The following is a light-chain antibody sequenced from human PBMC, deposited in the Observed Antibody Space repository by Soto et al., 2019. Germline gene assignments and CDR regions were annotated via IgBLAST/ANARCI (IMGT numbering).Light chain of an antibody. J-gene: IGKJ1*01. Sequence: DIQMTQSRSSLSASVGDRVTITCRASQTISSWLAWYQQKPGKAPKLLIYKASTLKSGVPSRFSGSGSGTEFTLTISSLQPDDFATYYCQHYNSYSEALGQGTKVDIK. CDR2: KAS. CDR1: QTISSW. V-gene: IGKV1-5*03. CDR3: QHYNSYSEA.